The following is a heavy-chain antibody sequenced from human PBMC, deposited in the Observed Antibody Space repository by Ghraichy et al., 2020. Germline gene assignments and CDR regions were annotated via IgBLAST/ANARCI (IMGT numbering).Heavy chain of an antibody. CDR2: IKQGGTEK. D-gene: IGHD3-16*01. CDR3: ARAVHGLGANYFDY. Sequence: GGSLRLSCSASGFTFSTYWMNWVRQAPGKGLEWVANIKQGGTEKYYANSVKGRFTISRGNAKNSLFLQMNSLRAEDTAVYYCARAVHGLGANYFDYWGQGTLVTVSS. J-gene: IGHJ4*02. CDR1: GFTFSTYW. V-gene: IGHV3-7*01.